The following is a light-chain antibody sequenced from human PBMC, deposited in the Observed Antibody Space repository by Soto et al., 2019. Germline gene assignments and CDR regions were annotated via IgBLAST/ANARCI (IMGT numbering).Light chain of an antibody. CDR3: LSYSSSTSPYV. Sequence: QSALTQPASVSGSPGQSITISCTGTSSDVGGYNYVSWYQQHPGQAPKLLIYDVTNRPSGVSNRFSGSKSANTASLTISALQAEDDADYYCLSYSSSTSPYVLGTGTRVTAL. V-gene: IGLV2-14*01. CDR2: DVT. CDR1: SSDVGGYNY. J-gene: IGLJ1*01.